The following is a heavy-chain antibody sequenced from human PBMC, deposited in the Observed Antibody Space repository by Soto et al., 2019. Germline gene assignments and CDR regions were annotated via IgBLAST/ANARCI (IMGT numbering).Heavy chain of an antibody. J-gene: IGHJ5*02. V-gene: IGHV1-69*08. CDR2: IIPILGIA. D-gene: IGHD6-13*01. CDR1: GGTFSSYT. CDR3: ARDEGGSSSWYRVHWFDP. Sequence: QVQLVQSGAEVKKPGSSVKVSCKASGGTFSSYTISWVRQAPGQGLEWMGRIIPILGIANYAQKFQGRVTITADKSTSTAYMELSSLRSEDTAVYYCARDEGGSSSWYRVHWFDPWGQGTLVTVSS.